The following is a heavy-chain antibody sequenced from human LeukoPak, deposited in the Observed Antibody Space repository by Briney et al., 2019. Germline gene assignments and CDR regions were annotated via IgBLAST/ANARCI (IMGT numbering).Heavy chain of an antibody. D-gene: IGHD2-2*01. CDR3: AKESCSSTSCYLGYYYGMDV. V-gene: IGHV3-23*01. Sequence: GGSLRLSCAASGFTFSSYAMSWVRQAPGKGLEWVSAISGSGGSTYYADSVKGRFTISRDNSKNTLYLQMNSLRAEDTAVYYCAKESCSSTSCYLGYYYGMDVWGQGTTVTVSS. J-gene: IGHJ6*02. CDR2: ISGSGGST. CDR1: GFTFSSYA.